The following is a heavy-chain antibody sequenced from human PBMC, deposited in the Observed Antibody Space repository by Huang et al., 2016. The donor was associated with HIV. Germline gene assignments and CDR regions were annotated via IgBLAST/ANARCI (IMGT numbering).Heavy chain of an antibody. CDR2: IYPRDSET. CDR1: GYGFSGYW. CDR3: ARQVDGFRSHFDF. J-gene: IGHJ4*02. V-gene: IGHV5-51*01. Sequence: EVLLVQSGAELKEPGESLKISCKASGYGFSGYWIGWVRQKTGKGLEWMGIIYPRDSETKYSPSFDGQVTISADKSTRTAYLQWESLKAPDTAIYFCARQVDGFRSHFDFWGQGTLVSVSS. D-gene: IGHD5-18*01.